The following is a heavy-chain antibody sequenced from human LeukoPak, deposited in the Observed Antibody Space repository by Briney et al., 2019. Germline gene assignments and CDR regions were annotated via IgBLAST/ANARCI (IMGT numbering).Heavy chain of an antibody. CDR2: IYYSGST. CDR1: GGSISSSSYY. V-gene: IGHV4-39*01. D-gene: IGHD6-13*01. CDR3: ARHLVGRSAAGILNY. Sequence: SETLSLTCTVSGGSISSSSYYWGWIRQPPGKGLEWIGSIYYSGSTYYNPSLKSRVTISVDTSKNQFSLKLSSVTAADTAVYYCARHLVGRSAAGILNYWGQGTLVTVSS. J-gene: IGHJ4*02.